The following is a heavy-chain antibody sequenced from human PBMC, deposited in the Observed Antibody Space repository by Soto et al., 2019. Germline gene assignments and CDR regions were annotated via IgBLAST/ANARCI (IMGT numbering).Heavy chain of an antibody. J-gene: IGHJ5*02. CDR3: TRGPVFDILTGFAWFDP. D-gene: IGHD3-9*01. CDR1: GFTFGDYA. CDR2: IRSKAYGGTT. V-gene: IGHV3-49*03. Sequence: GGSLRLSCTASGFTFGDYAMSWFRQAPGKGLEWVGFIRSKAYGGTTEYAASVKGRFTISRDDSKSIAYLQMNSLKTEDTAVYYCTRGPVFDILTGFAWFDPWGQGTLVTVSS.